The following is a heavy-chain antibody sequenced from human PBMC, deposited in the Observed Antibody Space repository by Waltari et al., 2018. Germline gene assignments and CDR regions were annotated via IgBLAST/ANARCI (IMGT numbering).Heavy chain of an antibody. D-gene: IGHD2-2*01. J-gene: IGHJ4*02. CDR2: ISPGYSDT. Sequence: EVQLVQSGAEVKKPGESLNISCKGSGYSFPSYGIAWVRLMPGKGLEWMGIISPGYSDTRYSPSFQGQVTISADKSISTAYLQWSSLKASDTAMYYCARRLGYCSSTSCSYFDYWGQGTLVTVSS. CDR3: ARRLGYCSSTSCSYFDY. V-gene: IGHV5-51*01. CDR1: GYSFPSYG.